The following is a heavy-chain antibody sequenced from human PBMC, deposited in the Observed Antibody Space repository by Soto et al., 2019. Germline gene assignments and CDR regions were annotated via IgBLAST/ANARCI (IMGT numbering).Heavy chain of an antibody. D-gene: IGHD4-17*01. CDR3: ATPNYGDFYYYGMDV. Sequence: GASVKVSCKASGYSFTSYYMHWVRQAPGQGLEWMGIINPSGDSTSYAQKFQGRVTMTRDTSTSTVYMELSSLRSEDTAVYYCATPNYGDFYYYGMDVWGQGTTVPVSS. J-gene: IGHJ6*02. CDR2: INPSGDST. CDR1: GYSFTSYY. V-gene: IGHV1-46*01.